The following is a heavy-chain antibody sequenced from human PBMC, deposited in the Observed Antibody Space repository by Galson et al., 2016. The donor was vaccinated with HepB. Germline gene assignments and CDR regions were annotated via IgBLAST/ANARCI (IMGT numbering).Heavy chain of an antibody. CDR3: ARERCTNARCSGGQALDV. CDR1: GFTFRTYD. J-gene: IGHJ3*01. Sequence: SLRLSCAASGFTFRTYDFHWVRQVTGKGPEWVSAIGLVDDTYYPGSVKGRFTISRDDARDTLYLQMNGLRVEDTAVYYCARERCTNARCSGGQALDVWGQGTMVTVSS. D-gene: IGHD2-8*01. CDR2: IGLVDDT. V-gene: IGHV3-13*04.